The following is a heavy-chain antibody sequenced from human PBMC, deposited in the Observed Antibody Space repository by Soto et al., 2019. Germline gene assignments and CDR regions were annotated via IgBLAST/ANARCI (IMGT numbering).Heavy chain of an antibody. CDR2: ISYDGSNK. V-gene: IGHV3-30*18. Sequence: WGSLRLSCAASGFTFSSYGMHWVRQARGKGLEWVAVISYDGSNKYYADSVKGRFTISRDNSKNTLYLQMNSLRAEDTAVYYCAKGPSSRYTRAPFDYWGQGTLVTVSS. D-gene: IGHD5-18*01. J-gene: IGHJ4*02. CDR3: AKGPSSRYTRAPFDY. CDR1: GFTFSSYG.